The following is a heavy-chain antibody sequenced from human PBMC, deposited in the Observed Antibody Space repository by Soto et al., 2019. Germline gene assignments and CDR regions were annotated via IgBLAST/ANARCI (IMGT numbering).Heavy chain of an antibody. CDR3: ARLGGYYQAFDQ. Sequence: PSETLSLTCTVSGGSISSGGYYGGWFRQPPGKGLEWIGYIYYSGSTTYHPSLKSRVTISVDTSKNQFSLNLTSVTAADTAVYYCARLGGYYQAFDQWGQGSLVTVSS. CDR2: IYYSGST. V-gene: IGHV4-61*05. J-gene: IGHJ4*02. D-gene: IGHD3-22*01. CDR1: GGSISSGGYY.